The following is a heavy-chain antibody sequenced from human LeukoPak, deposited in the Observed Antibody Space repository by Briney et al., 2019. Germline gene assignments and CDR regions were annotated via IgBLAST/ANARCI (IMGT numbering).Heavy chain of an antibody. CDR3: ASGEDFWSGYYTLGY. V-gene: IGHV4-59*08. CDR2: IYYSGST. J-gene: IGHJ4*02. D-gene: IGHD3-3*01. CDR1: GGSISSYY. Sequence: SETLSLTCTVSGGSISSYYWSWIRQPPGKGLEWIGYIYYSGSTNYNPPLKSRVTISVDTSKNQFSLKLSSVTAADTAVYYCASGEDFWSGYYTLGYWGQGTLVTVSS.